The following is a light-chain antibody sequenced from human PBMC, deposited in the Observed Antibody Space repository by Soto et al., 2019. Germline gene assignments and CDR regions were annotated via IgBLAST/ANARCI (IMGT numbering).Light chain of an antibody. J-gene: IGKJ2*01. CDR3: QQYNKWPYT. V-gene: IGKV3-15*01. CDR2: GAS. Sequence: EIVMTQSPATLSVSPGERATLSCRASQSVSSNLAWYQQKPCQAPRLLIYGASTRATGIPARFSGSGSGTELRHIISGLQSEVFAVYYCQQYNKWPYTFGQGTKLEIK. CDR1: QSVSSN.